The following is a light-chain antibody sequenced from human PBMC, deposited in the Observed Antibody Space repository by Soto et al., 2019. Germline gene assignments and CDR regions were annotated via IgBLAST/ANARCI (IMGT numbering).Light chain of an antibody. V-gene: IGLV7-46*01. CDR1: TGAVATNHY. J-gene: IGLJ3*02. CDR3: SLSYSGIRV. Sequence: QAVVTQEPSLTVSPGGTVTLTCASRTGAVATNHYPYWFQQKPGRAPRTLIYDTNNRHSWAAARFAGSLLGGKPALTLSGAQPEDEAEYYCSLSYSGIRVFGGGTKLTVL. CDR2: DTN.